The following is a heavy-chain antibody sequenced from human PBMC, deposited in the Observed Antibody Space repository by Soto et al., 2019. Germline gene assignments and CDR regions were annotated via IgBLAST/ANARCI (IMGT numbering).Heavy chain of an antibody. CDR1: GGSISSYY. D-gene: IGHD4-17*01. V-gene: IGHV4-59*08. J-gene: IGHJ5*02. CDR2: IYYSGST. Sequence: PSETLSLTCTVSGGSISSYYWSWIRQPPGKGLEWIGYIYYSGSTNYNPSLKSRVTISVDTSKNQFSLKLSSVTAADTAVYYCARLLGDDDGSWFDPWGQGTLVTVSS. CDR3: ARLLGDDDGSWFDP.